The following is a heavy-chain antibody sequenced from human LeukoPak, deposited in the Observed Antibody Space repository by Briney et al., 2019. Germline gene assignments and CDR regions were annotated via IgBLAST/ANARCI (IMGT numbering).Heavy chain of an antibody. V-gene: IGHV3-48*04. CDR3: ARRLAY. CDR2: IDGSSRNI. Sequence: PGRSLRLSCAASGFTFSSYAMSWVRQAPGKGLEWVSYIDGSSRNIRYADSVKGRFTIFRDNAKSSVFLQMNNLTVDDTAVYYCARRLAYWGHGTLVVVSS. J-gene: IGHJ4*01. CDR1: GFTFSSYA.